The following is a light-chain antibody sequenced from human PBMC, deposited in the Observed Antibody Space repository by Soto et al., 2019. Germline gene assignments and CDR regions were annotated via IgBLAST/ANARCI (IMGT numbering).Light chain of an antibody. CDR2: GAS. CDR1: QSVSTN. V-gene: IGKV3-15*01. J-gene: IGKJ1*01. Sequence: EIVMTQSPATLSVSPGERATLSCRASQSVSTNLAWYQQKPGQAPRLLIFGASTRATGIPVRFSGSGSGRQFTLTITTLQSEDFAVYYCHQYNDGPAGTFGQVTKVGIK. CDR3: HQYNDGPAGT.